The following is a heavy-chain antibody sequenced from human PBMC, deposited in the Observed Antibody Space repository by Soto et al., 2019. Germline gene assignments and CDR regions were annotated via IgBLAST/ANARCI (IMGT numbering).Heavy chain of an antibody. D-gene: IGHD5-12*01. Sequence: PSETLSLTCPVSGGSISGHSWIWIRQPAGKGLEWIGHIYPSGSTSYNPSLRSRVTMSLXXXXXXIXLXLXXXTAADTAVFYCVRGRLYSVDDFWGPGTLVTVSS. CDR1: GGSISGHS. CDR2: IYPSGST. J-gene: IGHJ4*02. CDR3: VRGRLYSVDDF. V-gene: IGHV4-4*07.